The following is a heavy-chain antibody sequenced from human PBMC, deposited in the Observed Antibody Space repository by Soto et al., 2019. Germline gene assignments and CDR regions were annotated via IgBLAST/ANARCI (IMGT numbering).Heavy chain of an antibody. Sequence: ETLSLTCTVSGGSIRSYYWSWIRQPAGKGLEWIGRIYTSGSTNYNPSLKSRVTMSVDTSKNQFSLKLSSVTAADTAVYYCARDKGAAHLNLFDTWGQGSLVTVSS. CDR2: IYTSGST. D-gene: IGHD6-6*01. CDR1: GGSIRSYY. CDR3: ARDKGAAHLNLFDT. J-gene: IGHJ5*02. V-gene: IGHV4-4*07.